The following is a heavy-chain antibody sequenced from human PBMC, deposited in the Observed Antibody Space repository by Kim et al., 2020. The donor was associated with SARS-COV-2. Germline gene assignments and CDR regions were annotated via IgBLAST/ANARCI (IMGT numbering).Heavy chain of an antibody. J-gene: IGHJ4*02. V-gene: IGHV3-21*01. CDR3: ARSQLIGYNYGLDY. Sequence: YGDSVRGRFTISRDDAKNSLYLHMNSLRAEDTAVYYCARSQLIGYNYGLDYWGQGTLVTVSS. D-gene: IGHD5-18*01.